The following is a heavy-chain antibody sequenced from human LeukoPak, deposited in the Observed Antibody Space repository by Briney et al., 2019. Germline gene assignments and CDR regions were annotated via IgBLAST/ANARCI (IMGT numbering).Heavy chain of an antibody. V-gene: IGHV1-69*13. CDR3: ARDDSSSWPLSYYYYMDV. CDR1: GGTCSSYA. D-gene: IGHD6-13*01. CDR2: IIPIFGTA. Sequence: ASVKVSCKASGGTCSSYAISWVRQAPGQALEWMGGIIPIFGTANYAQKFQGRVTITADESTSTAYMELSSLRSEDTAVYYCARDDSSSWPLSYYYYMDVWGKGTTVTVSS. J-gene: IGHJ6*03.